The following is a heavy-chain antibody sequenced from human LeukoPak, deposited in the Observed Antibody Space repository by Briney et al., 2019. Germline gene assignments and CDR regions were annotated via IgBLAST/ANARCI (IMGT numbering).Heavy chain of an antibody. Sequence: KPSQTLSLTCAISGDSVSSNSAAWNWIRQSPSRGLEWLGRTYYRSKWYNDYAVSVKSRITINPDTSKNQFSLQLNSVTPEDTAVYYCARVVSGGAAAGMWDYYYYGMDVWGQGTTVTVSS. CDR2: TYYRSKWYN. CDR3: ARVVSGGAAAGMWDYYYYGMDV. V-gene: IGHV6-1*01. J-gene: IGHJ6*02. CDR1: GDSVSSNSAA. D-gene: IGHD6-13*01.